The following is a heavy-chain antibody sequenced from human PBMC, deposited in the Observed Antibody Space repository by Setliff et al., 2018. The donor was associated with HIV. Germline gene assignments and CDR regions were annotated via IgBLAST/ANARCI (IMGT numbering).Heavy chain of an antibody. CDR2: ISSSGNT. V-gene: IGHV4-59*05. J-gene: IGHJ4*02. D-gene: IGHD3-9*01. CDR3: AKTIGRYIDIFDT. CDR1: GGSISNYY. Sequence: PSETLSLTCTVSGGSISNYYWGWIRQPPGTGLEWIGSISSSGNTYYNPSLKSRVTTSVDTPKNQFSLKLNSVTAADTAVYYCAKTIGRYIDIFDTWGQGTLVTASS.